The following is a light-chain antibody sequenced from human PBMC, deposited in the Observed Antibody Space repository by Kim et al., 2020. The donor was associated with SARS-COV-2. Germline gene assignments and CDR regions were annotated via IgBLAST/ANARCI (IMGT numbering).Light chain of an antibody. CDR3: QVWDSSSDLSYV. V-gene: IGLV3-21*04. J-gene: IGLJ1*01. Sequence: PGKTARITCGGKNIGSKSVHWYQQKPGQAPVLVIYYDSDRSSGIPERFSGSNSGNTATLTISRVEAGDEADYYCQVWDSSSDLSYVFGTGTKVTVL. CDR2: YDS. CDR1: NIGSKS.